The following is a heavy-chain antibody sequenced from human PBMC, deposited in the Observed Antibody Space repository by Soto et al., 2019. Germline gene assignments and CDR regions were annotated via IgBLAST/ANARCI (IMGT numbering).Heavy chain of an antibody. CDR2: IYYSGST. J-gene: IGHJ6*03. Sequence: TSETLSLTCTVSGGSISSSSYYRGWIRQPPGKGLEWIGSIYYSGSTYYNPSLKSRVTISVDTSKNQFSLKLSSVTAADTAVYYCARNYYLDYYYMDVWGKGTTVTVSS. D-gene: IGHD1-26*01. CDR1: GGSISSSSYY. V-gene: IGHV4-39*01. CDR3: ARNYYLDYYYMDV.